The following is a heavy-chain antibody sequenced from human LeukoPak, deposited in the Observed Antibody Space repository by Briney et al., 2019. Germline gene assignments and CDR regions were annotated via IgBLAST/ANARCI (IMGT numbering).Heavy chain of an antibody. J-gene: IGHJ3*02. V-gene: IGHV3-7*01. CDR3: ARVRYFGVVAGLGAFDI. Sequence: GGSLRLSCAASGFTFSSYWMSWVRQAPGKGLEWVANIKQDGSEKYYVDSVKGRFTMSRDNAKNSLYLQMNSLRAEDTAVYYCARVRYFGVVAGLGAFDIWGQGTMVTVSS. CDR1: GFTFSSYW. D-gene: IGHD2-2*01. CDR2: IKQDGSEK.